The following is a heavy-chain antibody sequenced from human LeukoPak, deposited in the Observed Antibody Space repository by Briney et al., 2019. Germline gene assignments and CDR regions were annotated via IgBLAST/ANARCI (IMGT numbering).Heavy chain of an antibody. CDR3: AITGGPTVTAFDL. CDR1: GFIFRNYW. CDR2: INHDGGDK. J-gene: IGHJ4*02. V-gene: IGHV3-7*02. Sequence: GGSLRRSCVASGFIFRNYWMSWVRQAPGKGLEWVANINHDGGDKNYVDSVKGRFTISRDNAKSSLYLQMSSLRVEDTAVYYCAITGGPTVTAFDLWGQGILVTVSS. D-gene: IGHD4-17*01.